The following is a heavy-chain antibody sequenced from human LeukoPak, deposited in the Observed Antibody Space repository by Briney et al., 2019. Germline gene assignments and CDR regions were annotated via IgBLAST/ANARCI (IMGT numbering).Heavy chain of an antibody. CDR2: IYYSGNT. Sequence: SETLSLTCTVSGGSISSYYWSWIRQPPGKGLEWIGHIYYSGNTNYNPSLKSRVTISIDTSKNQFSLRLSSVTAADTAVYYCARGAAGYSYGWGQGTLVTVSS. CDR1: GGSISSYY. D-gene: IGHD5-18*01. J-gene: IGHJ4*02. CDR3: ARGAAGYSYG. V-gene: IGHV4-59*01.